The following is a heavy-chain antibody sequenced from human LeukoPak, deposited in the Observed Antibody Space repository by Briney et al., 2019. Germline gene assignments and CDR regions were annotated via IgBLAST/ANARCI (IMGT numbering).Heavy chain of an antibody. V-gene: IGHV4-34*01. CDR1: GGSFSGYY. Sequence: SETLSLTCAVYGGSFSGYYWRWIRQPPGKGLEWIGEINHSGSTNYNPSLKSRVTISVDTSKNQFSLKLSSVTAADTAVYYCARGTPPYYDFWSGYYRRGGWFDPWGQGTLVTVSS. CDR2: INHSGST. J-gene: IGHJ5*02. CDR3: ARGTPPYYDFWSGYYRRGGWFDP. D-gene: IGHD3-3*01.